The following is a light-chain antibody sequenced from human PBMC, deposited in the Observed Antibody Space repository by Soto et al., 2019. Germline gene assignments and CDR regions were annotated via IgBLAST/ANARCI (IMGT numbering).Light chain of an antibody. V-gene: IGKV3-11*01. CDR2: DAS. CDR3: QQRSNWQWT. Sequence: EIVLTQSPATLSLSPGERATLSCRASQSVSSYLAWYQQKPGQAPRLLIYDASNRATGIPARFSGSGSGTDFTRTISSLEPEDFAVYYCQQRSNWQWTCGQGTKVEIK. CDR1: QSVSSY. J-gene: IGKJ1*01.